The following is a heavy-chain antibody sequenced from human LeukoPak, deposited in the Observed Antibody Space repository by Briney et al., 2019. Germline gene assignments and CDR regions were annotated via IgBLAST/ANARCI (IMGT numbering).Heavy chain of an antibody. J-gene: IGHJ4*02. D-gene: IGHD3-10*01. CDR3: AKDSLSYYGSGSTIFDY. CDR1: GFTFSSYA. Sequence: SGGSLRLSCAASGFTFSSYAMSWVRQAPGKGLEWVSAISGSGGSTYYADSVKGRFTISRDNSKNTLYLQMNSLRAEDTAVYYCAKDSLSYYGSGSTIFDYWGQGTLVTVSS. CDR2: ISGSGGST. V-gene: IGHV3-23*01.